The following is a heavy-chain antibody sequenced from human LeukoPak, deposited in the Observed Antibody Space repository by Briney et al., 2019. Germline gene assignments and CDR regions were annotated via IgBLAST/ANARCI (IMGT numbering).Heavy chain of an antibody. CDR2: IYSSGST. Sequence: SETLSLTCTVSGYSISSDYYWGWIRQPAGKGLEWIGHIYSSGSTNYNPSLKSRVTMSVDTSKNHFSLKLSSVTAADTAVYYCAGAGADRGFDIWGQGTMLTVSS. J-gene: IGHJ3*02. CDR1: GYSISSDYY. V-gene: IGHV4-4*07. CDR3: AGAGADRGFDI. D-gene: IGHD3-22*01.